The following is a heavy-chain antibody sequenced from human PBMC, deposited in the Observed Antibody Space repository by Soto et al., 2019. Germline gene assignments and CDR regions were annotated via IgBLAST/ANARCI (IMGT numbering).Heavy chain of an antibody. Sequence: QVQLVESGGGVVQPGRSLRLSCAASGFTFSSYGMHWVRQAPGKGLEWVAVISYDGSNKYYADSVKGRFTISRDNSKNTLYLQMNSLRAEDTAVYYCARPTTYYGMDVWGQGTTVTVSS. D-gene: IGHD4-4*01. CDR2: ISYDGSNK. CDR3: ARPTTYYGMDV. V-gene: IGHV3-30*03. CDR1: GFTFSSYG. J-gene: IGHJ6*02.